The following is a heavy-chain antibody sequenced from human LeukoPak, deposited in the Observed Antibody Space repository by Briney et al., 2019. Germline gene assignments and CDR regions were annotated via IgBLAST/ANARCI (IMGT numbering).Heavy chain of an antibody. CDR1: GFTFSSYG. J-gene: IGHJ4*02. CDR3: AKDGRGGSSGWYEVGYFDY. CDR2: ISYDGSNK. D-gene: IGHD6-19*01. Sequence: GGSLRLSCAASGFTFSSYGMHWVRQAPGKGLEWAAVISYDGSNKYYADSVKGRFTISRDNSKNTLYLQMNSLRAEDTAVYYCAKDGRGGSSGWYEVGYFDYWGQGTLVTVSS. V-gene: IGHV3-30*18.